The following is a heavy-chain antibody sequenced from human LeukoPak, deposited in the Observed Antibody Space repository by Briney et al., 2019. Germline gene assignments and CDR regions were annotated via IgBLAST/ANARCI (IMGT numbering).Heavy chain of an antibody. CDR3: ARDSGKSVVVTALAFEI. J-gene: IGHJ3*02. V-gene: IGHV4-38-2*02. CDR2: IRHSGTT. CDR1: GYSISSGYY. Sequence: SETLSLTCTVSGYSISSGYYWGWIRQPPGKGLEWIGTIRHSGTTYYNPSLKSRVTISIDSSKNQFSLKLTSVTATDTAVVYCARDSGKSVVVTALAFEIWGQGTMVTVSS. D-gene: IGHD2-21*02.